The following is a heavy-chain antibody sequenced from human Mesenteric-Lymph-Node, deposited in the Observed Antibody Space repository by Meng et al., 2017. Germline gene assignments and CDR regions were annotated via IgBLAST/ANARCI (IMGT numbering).Heavy chain of an antibody. CDR3: ARVYDSSGYYTPQAPDY. D-gene: IGHD3-22*01. J-gene: IGHJ4*02. V-gene: IGHV1-69*06. CDR1: GGTFSTHA. CDR2: IIPISDTE. Sequence: SVKVSCKVSGGTFSTHAINWVRQAPGQGLEWMGGIIPISDTENYAQKFQGTFTITADKSTSTAYMELRSLRSDDTAVYYCARVYDSSGYYTPQAPDYWGQGTLVTVSS.